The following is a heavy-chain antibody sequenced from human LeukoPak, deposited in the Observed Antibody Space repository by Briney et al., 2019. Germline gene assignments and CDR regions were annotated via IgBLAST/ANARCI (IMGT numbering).Heavy chain of an antibody. V-gene: IGHV4-34*01. CDR1: GGSFSGYY. Sequence: SETLSLTCAVYGGSFSGYYWSWVRQPPGKGLEWIGEINHSGSTNYNPSLKSRVTISVDTSKNQFSLKLSSVTAADTAVYYCARGLGGSGSYYKTAADYWGQGTLVTVSS. CDR3: ARGLGGSGSYYKTAADY. D-gene: IGHD3-10*01. J-gene: IGHJ4*02. CDR2: INHSGST.